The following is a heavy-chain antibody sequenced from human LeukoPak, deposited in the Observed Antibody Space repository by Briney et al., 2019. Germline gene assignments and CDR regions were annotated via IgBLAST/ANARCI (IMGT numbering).Heavy chain of an antibody. Sequence: GASVKVSCKASGGTFTSYAISGVRQAPGQGLEWMGGIIPIFGTANYAQKLPARATITTDEYTSTPYMDLSSLSSEDTAVYSCARMPYCTNGLCNRRNWFDLWGQGTLVTVSS. V-gene: IGHV1-69*05. CDR3: ARMPYCTNGLCNRRNWFDL. CDR2: IIPIFGTA. CDR1: GGTFTSYA. D-gene: IGHD2-8*01. J-gene: IGHJ5*02.